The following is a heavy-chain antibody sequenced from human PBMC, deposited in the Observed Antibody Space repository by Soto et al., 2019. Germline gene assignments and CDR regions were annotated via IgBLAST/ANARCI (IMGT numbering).Heavy chain of an antibody. CDR3: VRDPAGHGMDV. V-gene: IGHV3-13*01. CDR1: GFTFSNYD. J-gene: IGHJ6*02. CDR2: IGKGGDT. Sequence: DVQLVESGGDLVQPGGSLRLSCEASGFTFSNYDMQWVRQVTGKGLEWVSSIGKGGDTHYADSVKGRFTISRENAKNSLYLQMSSLRARDTAVYYCVRDPAGHGMDVWGQGTTVTVSS. D-gene: IGHD3-10*01.